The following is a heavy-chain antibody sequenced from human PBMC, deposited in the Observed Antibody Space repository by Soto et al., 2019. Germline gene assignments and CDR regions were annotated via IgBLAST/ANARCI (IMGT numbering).Heavy chain of an antibody. J-gene: IGHJ4*02. CDR3: ARDLPRASYSSGWYNFDY. V-gene: IGHV1-18*01. CDR2: ISAYNGNT. CDR1: GGTFSSYA. Sequence: ASVKVSCKASGGTFSSYAISWVRQAPGQGLEWMGWISAYNGNTNYAQKLQGRVTMTTDTSTSTAYMELRSLRSDDTAVYYCARDLPRASYSSGWYNFDYWGQGTLVTVSS. D-gene: IGHD6-19*01.